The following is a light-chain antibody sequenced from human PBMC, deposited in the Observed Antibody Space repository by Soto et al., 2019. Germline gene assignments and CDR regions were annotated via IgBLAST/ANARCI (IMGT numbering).Light chain of an antibody. Sequence: EVVLTQSPDTLSLPPGERATLSCRASQSISSYLSWYQQKSGQAPRLLIYDASSRATGIPARFSGSGSGTDFTLTISSLEPEDFAVYYCQQLTDWPPQWTFGQGTEVDIK. V-gene: IGKV3-11*01. CDR3: QQLTDWPPQWT. CDR1: QSISSY. J-gene: IGKJ1*01. CDR2: DAS.